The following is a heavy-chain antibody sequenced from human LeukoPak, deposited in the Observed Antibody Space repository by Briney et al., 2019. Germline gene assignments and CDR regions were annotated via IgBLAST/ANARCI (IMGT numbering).Heavy chain of an antibody. CDR2: IQFDGSNK. CDR3: ARGDSSACPDY. V-gene: IGHV3-30*02. Sequence: GGSLRLSCVTSGFIFSNYGMHWVRQAPGKGLEWLTFIQFDGSNKLYADSVKGRFTISRDNANNSVFLQMNSLRADDTAVYYCARGDSSACPDYWGQGALVTVSS. CDR1: GFIFSNYG. J-gene: IGHJ4*02. D-gene: IGHD3-22*01.